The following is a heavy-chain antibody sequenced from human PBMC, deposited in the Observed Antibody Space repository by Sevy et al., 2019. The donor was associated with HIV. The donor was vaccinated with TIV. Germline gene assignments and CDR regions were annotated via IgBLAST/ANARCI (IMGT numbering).Heavy chain of an antibody. Sequence: GGSLRLSCAASGFTFSSYGMHWVRQAPGKGLEWVAAIWSDGSITYYADSVRGRFAISRDNSNNTVYLQMNSLRAEDTAIYSCSRESGSNWYFDLWGRGTLVTVSS. CDR3: SRESGSNWYFDL. CDR1: GFTFSSYG. CDR2: IWSDGSIT. D-gene: IGHD1-26*01. J-gene: IGHJ2*01. V-gene: IGHV3-33*01.